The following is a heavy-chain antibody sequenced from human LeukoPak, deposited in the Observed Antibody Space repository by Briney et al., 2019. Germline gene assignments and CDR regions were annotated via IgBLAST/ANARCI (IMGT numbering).Heavy chain of an antibody. V-gene: IGHV1-8*01. CDR2: MNPHSGNT. CDR1: GYTFTTYD. D-gene: IGHD1-1*01. Sequence: ASVKVSCKASGYTFTTYDITWVRQATGQELEWMGWMNPHSGNTAYAQKYQGRVTMTRNTSISTAYMELSSLRSEDTAVYYCARVENDGYYMDVWGKGTTVAVSS. J-gene: IGHJ6*03. CDR3: ARVENDGYYMDV.